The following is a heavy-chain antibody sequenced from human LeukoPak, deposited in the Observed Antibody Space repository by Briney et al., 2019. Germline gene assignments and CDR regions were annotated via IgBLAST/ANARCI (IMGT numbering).Heavy chain of an antibody. CDR3: ARGGVYSSGWAYFDY. CDR1: GGSFSGYY. D-gene: IGHD6-19*01. Sequence: PSETLSLTCAVYGGSFSGYYWSWIRQPPGKGLEWIGEINHSGSTNYNPSLKSRVTISVDTSKNQFSLKLSSVTAADTAVYYCARGGVYSSGWAYFDYWGQGTLVTVSS. CDR2: INHSGST. J-gene: IGHJ4*02. V-gene: IGHV4-34*01.